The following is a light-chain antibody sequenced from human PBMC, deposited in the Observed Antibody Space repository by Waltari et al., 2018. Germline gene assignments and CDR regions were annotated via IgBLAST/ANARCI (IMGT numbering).Light chain of an antibody. V-gene: IGKV1-9*01. J-gene: IGKJ5*01. CDR3: QQLNRFST. CDR1: QGIRNN. CDR2: AAS. Sequence: IQLTQSPASLSASVGDSVTITCRASQGIRNNLAWYQQKPGKAPKLLIYAASTLQSGGPSRFSGSGSGTDFTLTINSLQTEDFATYYCQQLNRFSTFGQGTRVEIK.